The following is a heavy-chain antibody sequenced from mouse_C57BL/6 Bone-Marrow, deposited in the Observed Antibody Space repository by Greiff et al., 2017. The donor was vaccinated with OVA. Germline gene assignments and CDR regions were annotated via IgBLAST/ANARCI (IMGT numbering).Heavy chain of an antibody. CDR2: IYWDDDK. D-gene: IGHD2-3*01. CDR1: GFSLSTSGMG. V-gene: IGHV8-12*01. J-gene: IGHJ4*01. CDR3: ARRRGGYDGYPMDY. Sequence: QVQLQESGPGILQSSQTLSLTCSFSGFSLSTSGMGVSWIRQPSGKGLEWLAHIYWDDDKRYNTSLKSRLTISKDTSRNQVFLKITSVDTADTATYYCARRRGGYDGYPMDYWGQGTSVTVSS.